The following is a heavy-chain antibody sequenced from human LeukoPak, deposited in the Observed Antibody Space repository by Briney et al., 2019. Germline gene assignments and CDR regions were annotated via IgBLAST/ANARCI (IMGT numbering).Heavy chain of an antibody. CDR3: ARGEDTAMVTGGYNWFDP. CDR1: GFIFSSYS. D-gene: IGHD5-18*01. J-gene: IGHJ5*02. Sequence: GGSLRLSCAASGFIFSSYSMNWVRQAPGKGLEWVSSISSSSSYIYYADSVKGRFTISRDNAKNSLYLQMNSLRAEDTAVYYCARGEDTAMVTGGYNWFDPWSQGTLVTVSS. CDR2: ISSSSSYI. V-gene: IGHV3-21*01.